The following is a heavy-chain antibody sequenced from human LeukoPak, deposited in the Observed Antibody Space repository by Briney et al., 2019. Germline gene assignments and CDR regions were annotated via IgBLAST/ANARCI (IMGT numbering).Heavy chain of an antibody. CDR3: ARMSPGGVAGTTTQPRYYYYYMDV. CDR1: GFSLGTSGMC. CDR2: IDWDDDK. D-gene: IGHD6-19*01. J-gene: IGHJ6*03. Sequence: SGPALVKPTQTLTLTCTFSGFSLGTSGMCVSWIRQPPGKALEWLARIDWDDDKYYSTSLKTRLTISKDTSKNQVVLTMTNMDPVDTATYYCARMSPGGVAGTTTQPRYYYYYMDVWGKGTTVTISS. V-gene: IGHV2-70*11.